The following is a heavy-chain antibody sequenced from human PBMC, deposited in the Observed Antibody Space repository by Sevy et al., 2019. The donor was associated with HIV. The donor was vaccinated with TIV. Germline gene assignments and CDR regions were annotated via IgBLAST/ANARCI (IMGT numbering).Heavy chain of an antibody. Sequence: GGSLRLSCAASGLSVSDNFVSWVRQAPGKGLEWVSVIYIGHNTYYADSVKGRFTISRDNAKNTLYLQMNSLRVEDTAVYYCARGKHVSDYYGSFDYWGQGTLVTVSS. D-gene: IGHD3-3*01. CDR3: ARGKHVSDYYGSFDY. CDR2: IYIGHNT. J-gene: IGHJ4*02. V-gene: IGHV3-53*01. CDR1: GLSVSDNF.